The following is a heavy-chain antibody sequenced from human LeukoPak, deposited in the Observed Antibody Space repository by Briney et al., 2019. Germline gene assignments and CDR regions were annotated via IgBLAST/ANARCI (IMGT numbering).Heavy chain of an antibody. J-gene: IGHJ4*02. CDR3: AKDKFDGSGRYYFDY. Sequence: GGSLRLSCAASGFTFDDYAMHWVRQAPGKGLEWVSLISWDGGRTYYADSVKGRFTISRDNSKNSLYLQMNSLRAEDTALYYCAKDKFDGSGRYYFDYWGQGTLVTVSS. V-gene: IGHV3-43D*03. CDR1: GFTFDDYA. D-gene: IGHD3-10*01. CDR2: ISWDGGRT.